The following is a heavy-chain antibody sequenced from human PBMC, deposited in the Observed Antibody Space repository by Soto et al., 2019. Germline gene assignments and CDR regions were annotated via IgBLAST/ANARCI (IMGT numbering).Heavy chain of an antibody. D-gene: IGHD3-3*01. Sequence: GGSLRLSCAASGFTFSSYAMHWVRQAPGKGLEWVAVISYDGSNKYYADSVKGRFTISRDNSKNTLYLQMNSLRAEDTAVYYCAHQLRFLEWSSYYFDYWGQGTLVTVSS. V-gene: IGHV3-30-3*01. CDR2: ISYDGSNK. J-gene: IGHJ4*02. CDR3: AHQLRFLEWSSYYFDY. CDR1: GFTFSSYA.